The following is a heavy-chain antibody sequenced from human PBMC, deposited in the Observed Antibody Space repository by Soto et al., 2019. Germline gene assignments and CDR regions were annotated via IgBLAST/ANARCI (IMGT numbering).Heavy chain of an antibody. CDR3: ARDPIDYGDYGRFDY. CDR2: IIPILGIA. CDR1: GGTFSSYT. J-gene: IGHJ4*02. Sequence: AASVKVSCKASGGTFSSYTISWVRQAPGQGLEWMGRIIPILGIANYAQKFQGRVTITADKSTSTAYMELSSLRSEDTAVYYCARDPIDYGDYGRFDYWGQGTLVTVSS. V-gene: IGHV1-69*04. D-gene: IGHD4-17*01.